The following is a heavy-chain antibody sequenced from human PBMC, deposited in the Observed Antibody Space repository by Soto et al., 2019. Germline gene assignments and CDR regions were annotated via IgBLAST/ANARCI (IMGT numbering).Heavy chain of an antibody. CDR2: IYYSGST. CDR3: GSVYDSAWGRYRYGMAV. CDR1: GCYISGGGYY. D-gene: IGHD3-16*02. V-gene: IGHV4-30-4*01. Sequence: PSETLCLTCTVSGCYISGGGYYCRSIRQHPGKGLEWIGYIYYSGSTYYNPSLRSRITISVDTSKTQSSLKLTSVTAADTAVYYCGSVYDSAWGRYRYGMAVWGQGTTVTVS. J-gene: IGHJ6*01.